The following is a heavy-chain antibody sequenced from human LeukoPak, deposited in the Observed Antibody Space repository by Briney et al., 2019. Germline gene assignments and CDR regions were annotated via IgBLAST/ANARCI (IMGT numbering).Heavy chain of an antibody. CDR1: GFTFSSYA. D-gene: IGHD6-13*01. CDR2: ISGSGGST. V-gene: IGHV3-23*01. CDR3: ANYKWGGLSIAAAGGPFDY. J-gene: IGHJ4*02. Sequence: GGSLRLSCAASGFTFSSYAMSWVRQAPGKGLEWVSAISGSGGSTYYADSVKGRFSISRDNSKNTLYLQMNSLRAEDTAVYYCANYKWGGLSIAAAGGPFDYWGQGTLVTVSS.